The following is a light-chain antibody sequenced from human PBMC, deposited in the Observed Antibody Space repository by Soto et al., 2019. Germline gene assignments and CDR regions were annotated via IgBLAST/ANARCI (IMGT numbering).Light chain of an antibody. V-gene: IGLV2-14*03. Sequence: SALAQPASVSGSPGQSITISCTGASSDVGTYNSVSWYQQHPGKAPKLMIYDVSKRPSGVSNRFSASKSGNTASLTISGLQAEDEADYYCGSSTGSDTLVFGTGTKVTVL. CDR3: GSSTGSDTLV. J-gene: IGLJ1*01. CDR1: SSDVGTYNS. CDR2: DVS.